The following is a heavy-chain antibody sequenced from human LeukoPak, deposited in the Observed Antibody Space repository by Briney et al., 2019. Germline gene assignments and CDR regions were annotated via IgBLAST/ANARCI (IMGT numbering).Heavy chain of an antibody. J-gene: IGHJ5*02. CDR3: ARHGGIQLWLRFWFDP. CDR1: GGSFSGYY. CDR2: IYYSGST. D-gene: IGHD5-18*01. Sequence: PSETLSLTCAVYGGSFSGYYWSWIRQPPGKGLEWIGSIYYSGSTYYNPSLKSRVTISVDTSKNQFSLKLSSVTAADTAVYYCARHGGIQLWLRFWFDPWGQGTLVTVSS. V-gene: IGHV4-34*01.